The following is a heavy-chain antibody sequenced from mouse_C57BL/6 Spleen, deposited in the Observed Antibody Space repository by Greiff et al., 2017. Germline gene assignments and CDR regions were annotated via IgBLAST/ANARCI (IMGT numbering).Heavy chain of an antibody. CDR3: ARYYGSSLFDY. CDR2: IYPRSGNT. CDR1: GYTFTSYG. Sequence: VKLQESGAELARPGASVKLSCKASGYTFTSYGISWVKQRTGQGLEWIGEIYPRSGNTYYNEKFKGKATLTADKSSSTAYMELRSLTSEDSAVYFCARYYGSSLFDYWGQGTTLTVSS. V-gene: IGHV1-81*01. D-gene: IGHD1-1*01. J-gene: IGHJ2*01.